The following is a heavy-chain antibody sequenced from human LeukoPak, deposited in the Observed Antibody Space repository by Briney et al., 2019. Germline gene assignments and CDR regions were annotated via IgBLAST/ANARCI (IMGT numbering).Heavy chain of an antibody. CDR1: GFTFSSYA. CDR3: TKKRTTSVTDWFDP. J-gene: IGHJ5*02. D-gene: IGHD4-17*01. CDR2: ISGIGTTT. Sequence: GGSLRLSCTASGFTFSSYAMTWVRQTPGKGLECVSVISGIGTTTYYADSVKGRFTISRDNSKNTLFLQMNSLRVEDTATYYCTKKRTTSVTDWFDPWGQGTLVTVSS. V-gene: IGHV3-23*01.